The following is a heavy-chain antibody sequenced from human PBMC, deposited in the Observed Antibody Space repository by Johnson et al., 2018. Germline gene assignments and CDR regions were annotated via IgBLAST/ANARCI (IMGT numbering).Heavy chain of an antibody. Sequence: EVQLLESGGGLVQPGGSLRLSCAASGFTFTTYAMTWVRQAPGKGLEWVSHIRLSVGNIYYADSVKGRFTISRDNPKDTLYLQINSLRADDTAVYYCAKDSAPFPFDSWGQGPLVTVSS. J-gene: IGHJ4*02. CDR1: GFTFTTYA. CDR3: AKDSAPFPFDS. V-gene: IGHV3-23*01. D-gene: IGHD2/OR15-2a*01. CDR2: IRLSVGNI.